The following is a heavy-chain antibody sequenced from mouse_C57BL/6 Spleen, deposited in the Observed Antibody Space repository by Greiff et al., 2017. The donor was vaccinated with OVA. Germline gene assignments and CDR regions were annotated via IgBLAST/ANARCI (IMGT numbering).Heavy chain of an antibody. CDR3: ARSRYGSSYDWYFDV. V-gene: IGHV1-26*01. CDR2: INPNNGGT. Sequence: VQLQQSGPELVKPGASVKISCKASGYTFTDYYMNWVKQSHGKSLEWIGDINPNNGGTSYNQKFKGKATLPVDKSSSTAYMELRSLTSEDSAVYYCARSRYGSSYDWYFDVWGTGTTVTVSS. CDR1: GYTFTDYY. D-gene: IGHD1-1*01. J-gene: IGHJ1*03.